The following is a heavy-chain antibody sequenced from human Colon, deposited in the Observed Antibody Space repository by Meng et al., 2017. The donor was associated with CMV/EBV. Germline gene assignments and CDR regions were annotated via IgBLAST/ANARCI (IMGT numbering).Heavy chain of an antibody. Sequence: SGFSFTTYPMGWVLQPPGKGLAWFSALSCTDASTYYADSAKGRFTISRDNSKHTVYLHMNSLRAEDTAVYYCAAISCSSDNCYAFDFWGQGTVVTVSS. V-gene: IGHV3-23*01. CDR2: LSCTDAST. D-gene: IGHD2-15*01. J-gene: IGHJ3*01. CDR3: AAISCSSDNCYAFDF. CDR1: GFSFTTYP.